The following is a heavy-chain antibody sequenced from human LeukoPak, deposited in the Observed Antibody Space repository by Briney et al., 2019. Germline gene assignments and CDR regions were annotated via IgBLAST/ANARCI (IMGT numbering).Heavy chain of an antibody. V-gene: IGHV1-24*01. CDR1: GHTLTELS. Sequence: ASVKVSCKVSGHTLTELSMHWVRQAPGKGLEWMGGFDPEDGETIYAQKFQGRVTMTEDTSTDTAYMELSSLRSEDTAVYYCATWKGYYDSSGYYNDYWGQGTLVTVSS. CDR2: FDPEDGET. J-gene: IGHJ4*02. CDR3: ATWKGYYDSSGYYNDY. D-gene: IGHD3-22*01.